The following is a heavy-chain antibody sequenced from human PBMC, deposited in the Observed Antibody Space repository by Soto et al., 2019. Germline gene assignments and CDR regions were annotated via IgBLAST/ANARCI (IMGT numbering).Heavy chain of an antibody. J-gene: IGHJ6*02. Sequence: GGSLRLSCAASGFTFSSYGMHWVRQAPGKGLEWVAVISYDGSNKYYADSVKGRFTISRDNSRNTLYLQMNSLRAEDTAVYYCARGSDQLLYYYYYGMDVWGQGTTVTVSS. CDR2: ISYDGSNK. CDR1: GFTFSSYG. CDR3: ARGSDQLLYYYYYGMDV. D-gene: IGHD2-2*01. V-gene: IGHV3-30*03.